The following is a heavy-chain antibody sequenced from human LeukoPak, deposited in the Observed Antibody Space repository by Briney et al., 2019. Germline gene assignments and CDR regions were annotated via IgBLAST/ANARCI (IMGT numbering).Heavy chain of an antibody. CDR2: INHSGST. J-gene: IGHJ5*02. Sequence: SETLSLTCTVSGGSISSYYWSWIRQPPGKGLEWIGEINHSGSTNYNSSLSLKSRVTISVDTPKDQFSLKLSSVTAADTAVYYCAVSAAALFDPWGQGTLVTVSS. CDR3: AVSAAALFDP. V-gene: IGHV4-34*01. CDR1: GGSISSYY. D-gene: IGHD6-6*01.